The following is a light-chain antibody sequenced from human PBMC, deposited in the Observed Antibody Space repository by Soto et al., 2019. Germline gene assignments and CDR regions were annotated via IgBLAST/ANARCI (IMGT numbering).Light chain of an antibody. Sequence: QAVVTQEPSLTVSTGGTVTLTCGSSDGPVTSNHYPYWYQQRPGQDPRTLIYDTTNRQSWAPAPFSGSLVGVKAALTLSGAQPEDGADYFCLLAYSGGRVFVGGTQLTVL. CDR2: DTT. CDR3: LLAYSGGRV. CDR1: DGPVTSNHY. V-gene: IGLV7-46*01. J-gene: IGLJ2*01.